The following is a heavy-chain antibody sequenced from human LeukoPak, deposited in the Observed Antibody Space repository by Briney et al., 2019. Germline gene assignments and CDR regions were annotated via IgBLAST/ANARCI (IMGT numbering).Heavy chain of an antibody. CDR3: ARGPEVKYYDILTGYISPLMG. D-gene: IGHD3-9*01. CDR2: IYYSGST. Sequence: SETLSLTCAVYGGAFRGFYWSWIRQPPGKGLEWVGYIYYSGSTNYNPSLKSRVTISVDTSKNQFSLKLSSVTAADTAVYYCARGPEVKYYDILTGYISPLMGWGQGTLVTVSS. CDR1: GGAFRGFY. J-gene: IGHJ4*02. V-gene: IGHV4-59*01.